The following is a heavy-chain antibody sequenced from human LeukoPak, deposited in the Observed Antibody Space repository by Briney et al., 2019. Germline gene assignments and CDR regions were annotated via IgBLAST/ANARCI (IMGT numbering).Heavy chain of an antibody. CDR2: ITSGSSYR. CDR1: GFTFSSYN. J-gene: IGHJ6*04. Sequence: GGSLRLSCAASGFTFSSYNMNWVRQAPGKGLEWVSSITSGSSYRFYADSVKGRFTISRDNAKNSLYLQMNSLRAEDTAVYYCAELGITMIGGVWGKGTTVTISS. V-gene: IGHV3-21*01. CDR3: AELGITMIGGV. D-gene: IGHD3-10*02.